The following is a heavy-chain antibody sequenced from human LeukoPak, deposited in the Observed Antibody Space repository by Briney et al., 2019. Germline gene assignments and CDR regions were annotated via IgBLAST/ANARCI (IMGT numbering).Heavy chain of an antibody. Sequence: GGSLRVSCAASGFTVSSNYMSWVRQAPGKGLEWVSVIYSAGTTYYTDSVKGRFTISRDNSKNTLYLQMNSLRAEDTAVYYCASLMYSSSWYYFDYWGQGTLVTVSS. J-gene: IGHJ4*02. CDR2: IYSAGTT. CDR1: GFTVSSNY. V-gene: IGHV3-53*01. D-gene: IGHD6-13*01. CDR3: ASLMYSSSWYYFDY.